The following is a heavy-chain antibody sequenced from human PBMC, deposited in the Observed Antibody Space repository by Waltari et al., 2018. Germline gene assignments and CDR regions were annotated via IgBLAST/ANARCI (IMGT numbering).Heavy chain of an antibody. CDR3: ARDHDLNDFWSGYTKSIYG. Sequence: QVQLVESGGGVVQPGRSLRLSCAASGFTFSSYAMHWVRQAPGKGLEWVAVISYDGSNKYYADSVKGRFTISRDNSKNTLYLQMNSLRAEDTAVYYCARDHDLNDFWSGYTKSIYG. CDR1: GFTFSSYA. D-gene: IGHD3-3*01. J-gene: IGHJ6*01. V-gene: IGHV3-30*01. CDR2: ISYDGSNK.